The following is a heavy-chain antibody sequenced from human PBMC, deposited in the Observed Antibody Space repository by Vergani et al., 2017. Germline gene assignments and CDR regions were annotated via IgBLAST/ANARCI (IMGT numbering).Heavy chain of an antibody. V-gene: IGHV3-66*01. J-gene: IGHJ4*02. CDR1: GFTVSSNY. CDR2: IYSGGST. Sequence: EVQLVESGGGLVQPGGSLRLSCAASGFTVSSNYMSWVRQAPGKGLEWVSVIYSGGSTYYADSVKGRFTISRDNSKNTLYLQMNSLRAEDTAVYYCATPPGYSGDTGYFDYWGQGTLVTVSS. CDR3: ATPPGYSGDTGYFDY. D-gene: IGHD5-12*01.